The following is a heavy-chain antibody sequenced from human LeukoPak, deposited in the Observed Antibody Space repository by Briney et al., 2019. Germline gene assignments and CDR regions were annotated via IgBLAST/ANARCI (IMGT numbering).Heavy chain of an antibody. Sequence: PSETLSLTCTVSGGSISSYYWSWIRQPPGKGLEWIGYIYYSGSTNYNPSLKSRVTISVDTSKNQFSLKLSSVTAADTAVHYCARGDYDILTGYSNSYYFDYWGQGTLVTVSS. D-gene: IGHD3-9*01. J-gene: IGHJ4*02. CDR2: IYYSGST. V-gene: IGHV4-59*01. CDR1: GGSISSYY. CDR3: ARGDYDILTGYSNSYYFDY.